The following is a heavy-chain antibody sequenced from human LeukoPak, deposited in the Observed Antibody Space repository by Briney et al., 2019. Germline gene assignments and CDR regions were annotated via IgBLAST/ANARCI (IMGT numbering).Heavy chain of an antibody. Sequence: RPGGSLRLSCAASGFTFSSYSMNWVRQAPGKGLEWVSSISSSSSYIYYADSVKGRFTISRDNSKNTLYLQMNSLRAEDTAVYYCAKDDGYSYGYLALHYFDYWGQGTLVTVSS. D-gene: IGHD5-18*01. CDR1: GFTFSSYS. J-gene: IGHJ4*02. V-gene: IGHV3-21*04. CDR2: ISSSSSYI. CDR3: AKDDGYSYGYLALHYFDY.